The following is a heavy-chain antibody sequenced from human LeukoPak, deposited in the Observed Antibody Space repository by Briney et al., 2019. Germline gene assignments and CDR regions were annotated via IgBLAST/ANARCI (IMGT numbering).Heavy chain of an antibody. Sequence: PGGSLRLSCAASGFTFSSYGMHWVRQAPGKGLEWVAVISYDGSNKYYADSVKGRFTISRDNSKNTLYPQMNSLRAEDTAVYYCAKGRRTVTTYSDYWGQGTLVTVSS. V-gene: IGHV3-30*18. CDR3: AKGRRTVTTYSDY. D-gene: IGHD4-17*01. CDR2: ISYDGSNK. CDR1: GFTFSSYG. J-gene: IGHJ4*02.